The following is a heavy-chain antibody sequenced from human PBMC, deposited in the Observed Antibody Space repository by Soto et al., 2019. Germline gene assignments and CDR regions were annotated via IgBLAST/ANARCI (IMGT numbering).Heavy chain of an antibody. Sequence: ASVKVSCKASGYTFTSYAMNWVRQAPGQRLEWMGWINAGNGNTKYSQKFQGRVTITRDTSASTAYMELSSLRSEDTAVDYCARASGYYLYYDWGQGTLDTVSS. J-gene: IGHJ4*02. CDR2: INAGNGNT. V-gene: IGHV1-3*01. CDR3: ARASGYYLYYD. D-gene: IGHD3-22*01. CDR1: GYTFTSYA.